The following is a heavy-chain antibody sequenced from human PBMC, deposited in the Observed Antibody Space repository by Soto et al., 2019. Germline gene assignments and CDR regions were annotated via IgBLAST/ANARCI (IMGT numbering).Heavy chain of an antibody. CDR3: ARHGAYGSGSRGGIGHFDY. CDR1: GYSFTSYW. J-gene: IGHJ4*02. Sequence: PGESLKISCKGSGYSFTSYWIGWVRQMPGKGLEWMGIIYPGDSDTRYSPSFQGQVTISADKSISTAYLQWSSLKASDTAMYYCARHGAYGSGSRGGIGHFDYWGQGTLVTVSS. D-gene: IGHD3-10*01. V-gene: IGHV5-51*01. CDR2: IYPGDSDT.